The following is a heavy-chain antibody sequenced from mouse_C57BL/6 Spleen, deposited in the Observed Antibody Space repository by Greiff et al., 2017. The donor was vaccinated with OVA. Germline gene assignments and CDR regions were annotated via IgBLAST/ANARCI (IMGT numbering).Heavy chain of an antibody. Sequence: QVQLQQPGAELVMPGASVKLSCKASGYTFTSYWMHWVKQRPGQGLEWIGEIEPSDSSTNYNQKFKGKSTLTGDKSSSTAYMQLSSLTSEDSAVYYCAIYSNYGYFDVWGTGTTVTVSS. CDR2: IEPSDSST. CDR1: GYTFTSYW. V-gene: IGHV1-69*01. J-gene: IGHJ1*03. D-gene: IGHD2-5*01. CDR3: AIYSNYGYFDV.